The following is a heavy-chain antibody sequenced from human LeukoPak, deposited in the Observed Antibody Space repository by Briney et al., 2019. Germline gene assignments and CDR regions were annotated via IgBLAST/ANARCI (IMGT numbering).Heavy chain of an antibody. CDR1: GLALPSYS. Sequence: GGSLRLSCATSGLALPSYSMTWVRQSPGKGLKWVSYISSSSSTIYYAVSVKGRFTISRDNSKNPIYLQMNSLRAEDTAVYYCAKDLRSRIAAAGAPDYWGQGTLVTVSS. CDR3: AKDLRSRIAAAGAPDY. D-gene: IGHD6-13*01. CDR2: ISSSSSTI. J-gene: IGHJ4*02. V-gene: IGHV3-48*01.